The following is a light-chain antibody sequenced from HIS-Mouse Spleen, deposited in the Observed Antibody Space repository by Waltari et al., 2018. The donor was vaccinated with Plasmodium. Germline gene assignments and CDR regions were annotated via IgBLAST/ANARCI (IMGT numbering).Light chain of an antibody. CDR3: CSYAGSYTWV. J-gene: IGLJ2*01. CDR1: SSDVGGYNY. V-gene: IGLV2-11*01. Sequence: QSALTQPRSVSGSPGQSVTISCTGTSSDVGGYNYVSWYQQHPGKAPKLMIYDVSNRPSWVPDRVSGSKSGNTASLTISGLQAEDEADYYCCSYAGSYTWVFGGGTKLTVL. CDR2: DVS.